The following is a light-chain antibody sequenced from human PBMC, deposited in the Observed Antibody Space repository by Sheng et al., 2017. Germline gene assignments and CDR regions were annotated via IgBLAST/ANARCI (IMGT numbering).Light chain of an antibody. CDR1: EFISSW. J-gene: IGKJ4*01. CDR2: ATS. Sequence: DIQMTQSPSSVSASVGDRVTITCRASEFISSWLAWYQQKPGKAPQLLIYATSTLQSGAPSRFSGRGSGTDFTLTISSLQPEDFATYYCQQANSFPLTFGGGTRVEIK. CDR3: QQANSFPLT. V-gene: IGKV1-12*01.